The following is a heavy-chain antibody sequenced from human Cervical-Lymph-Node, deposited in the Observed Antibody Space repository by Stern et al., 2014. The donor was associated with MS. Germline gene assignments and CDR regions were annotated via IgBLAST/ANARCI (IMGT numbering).Heavy chain of an antibody. CDR2: IYWDDQK. CDR1: GFSLSTSGLG. J-gene: IGHJ4*02. V-gene: IGHV2-5*02. CDR3: AHRTAGPFDY. Sequence: QVTLRESGPALVKPTQTLTLTCTFSGFSLSTSGLGVGWIRLPPGEALEWLAYIYWDDQKRYSPSLKSRLTITKDTSKNQVVLTLTNVDPVDTATYYCAHRTAGPFDYWGQGTLVTVSS.